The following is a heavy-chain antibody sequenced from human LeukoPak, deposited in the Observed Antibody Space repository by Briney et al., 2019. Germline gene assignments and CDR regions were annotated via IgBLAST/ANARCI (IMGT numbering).Heavy chain of an antibody. D-gene: IGHD3-10*01. V-gene: IGHV3-30*18. CDR1: GFTFSSYG. CDR2: ISYDGSNK. CDR3: AKGDGSVTYYIGGY. Sequence: PGGSLRLSCAASGFTFSSYGMHWVRQAPGKGLEWVAVISYDGSNKYYADSVKGRFTISRDNSRNTLYLQMNSLRAEDTAVYYCAKGDGSVTYYIGGYWGQGTLVTVSS. J-gene: IGHJ4*02.